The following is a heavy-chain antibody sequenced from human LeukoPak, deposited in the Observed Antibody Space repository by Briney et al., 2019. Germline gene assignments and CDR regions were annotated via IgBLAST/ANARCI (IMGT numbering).Heavy chain of an antibody. Sequence: GGSLRLSCAASGFTFSSPWMSWVRQAPGKGLEWVGRIKSNTDGGTTDYAAPVKGRFTISRDDSKNTLYLQMNSLKSEDTAVYYCTTDLRWEFPPLDYWGQGTLVTVSS. CDR1: GFTFSSPW. CDR2: IKSNTDGGTT. CDR3: TTDLRWEFPPLDY. J-gene: IGHJ4*02. V-gene: IGHV3-15*01. D-gene: IGHD1-26*01.